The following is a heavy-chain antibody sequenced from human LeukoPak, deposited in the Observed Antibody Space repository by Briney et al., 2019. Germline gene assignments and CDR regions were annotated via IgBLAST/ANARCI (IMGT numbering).Heavy chain of an antibody. CDR2: IYYRGST. D-gene: IGHD3-10*01. CDR3: ARAGDIRDMVRGVTTFDY. J-gene: IGHJ4*02. CDR1: GGSISSGDYY. Sequence: SETLSLTCTVSGGSISSGDYYWSWIRQPPGKGLEWIGYIYYRGSTNYNPSLKSRVTISVDTSKNQFSLKLSSVTAADTAVYYCARAGDIRDMVRGVTTFDYWGQGTLVTVSS. V-gene: IGHV4-61*08.